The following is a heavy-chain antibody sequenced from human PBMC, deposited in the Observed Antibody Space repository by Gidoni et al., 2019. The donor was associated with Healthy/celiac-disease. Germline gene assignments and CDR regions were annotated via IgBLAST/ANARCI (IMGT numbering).Heavy chain of an antibody. D-gene: IGHD2-21*01. CDR1: GGSFSGYY. CDR2: INHSGST. J-gene: IGHJ3*02. V-gene: IGHV4-34*01. Sequence: QVQLQQWGAGLLKPSETLSLTCAVYGGSFSGYYWSWIRQPPGKGLEWIGEINHSGSTNYNPSLKSRVTISVDTYKNQFSLKLSSVTAADTAVYYCARVVVAGITSTHDAFDIWGQGTMVTVSS. CDR3: ARVVVAGITSTHDAFDI.